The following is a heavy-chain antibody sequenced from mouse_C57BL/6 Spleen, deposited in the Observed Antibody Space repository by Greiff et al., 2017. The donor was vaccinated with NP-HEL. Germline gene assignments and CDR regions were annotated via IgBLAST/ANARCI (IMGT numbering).Heavy chain of an antibody. D-gene: IGHD1-1*01. CDR3: ARWVTTVVDYFDY. V-gene: IGHV1-69*01. CDR1: GYTFTSYW. J-gene: IGHJ2*01. CDR2: IDPSVSYT. Sequence: QVQLQQPGAELVMPGASVKLSCKASGYTFTSYWMHWVKQRPGQGLEWIGEIDPSVSYTNYNQKFKGKSTLTVDKSSSTAYMQLSSLTSEDSAVYYCARWVTTVVDYFDYWGQGTTLTVSS.